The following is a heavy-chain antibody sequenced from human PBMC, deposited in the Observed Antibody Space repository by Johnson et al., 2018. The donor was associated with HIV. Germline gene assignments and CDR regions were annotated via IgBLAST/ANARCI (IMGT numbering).Heavy chain of an antibody. Sequence: VQLVESGGGVVQPGRSLRLSCAVSGFTFSSYAMSWVRQAPGKGLEWVSAISGSGGSTYYADSVKGRFTISRDNSKNTLYLQMNSLRPEDTAVYYCAKSSSATYYGDAFDMWGQGTMVTVSS. D-gene: IGHD3-10*01. V-gene: IGHV3-23*04. CDR3: AKSSSATYYGDAFDM. CDR1: GFTFSSYA. J-gene: IGHJ3*02. CDR2: ISGSGGST.